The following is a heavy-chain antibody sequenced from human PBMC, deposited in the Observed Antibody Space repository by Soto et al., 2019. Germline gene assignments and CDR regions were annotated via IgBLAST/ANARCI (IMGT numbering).Heavy chain of an antibody. J-gene: IGHJ3*02. Sequence: GGSLRLSCAASGFTFSSYAMSWVRQAPGKGLEWVSAISGSGGSTYYADSVKGRFTISRDNSKNTLYLQMNSLRAEDMAVDYCAKDLGYSSGCDAFDIWGQGTMVTVSS. V-gene: IGHV3-23*01. CDR3: AKDLGYSSGCDAFDI. CDR2: ISGSGGST. D-gene: IGHD6-19*01. CDR1: GFTFSSYA.